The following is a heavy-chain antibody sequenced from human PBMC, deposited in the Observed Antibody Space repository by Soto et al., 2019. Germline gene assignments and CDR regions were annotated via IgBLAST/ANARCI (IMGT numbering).Heavy chain of an antibody. Sequence: PGGSLRLSCAASGFSVSVDYMSWVRQAPGKGLEWVSVIYTGGTWYANSVRGRFTISRDESKNTLYLQMNNLRGEDTAVYYCAREDSTGYFRFDPWGQGTLVTVSS. V-gene: IGHV3-53*01. J-gene: IGHJ5*02. CDR2: IYTGGT. D-gene: IGHD3-22*01. CDR1: GFSVSVDY. CDR3: AREDSTGYFRFDP.